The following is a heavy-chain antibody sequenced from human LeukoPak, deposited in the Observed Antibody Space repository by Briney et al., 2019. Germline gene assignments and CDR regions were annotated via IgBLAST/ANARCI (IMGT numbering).Heavy chain of an antibody. Sequence: GGSLSLSCAASGFTVISNYMSWVRQTPGRSLEWVAFIYSSGSTYYAESAEGRFTISRDSSKNTLYLEMTSLRVEDTAVYYCTRAEFINSFVDWGRDPLVIVSS. J-gene: IGHJ1*01. CDR1: GFTVISNY. CDR2: IYSSGST. V-gene: IGHV3-53*01. D-gene: IGHD6-6*01. CDR3: TRAEFINSFVD.